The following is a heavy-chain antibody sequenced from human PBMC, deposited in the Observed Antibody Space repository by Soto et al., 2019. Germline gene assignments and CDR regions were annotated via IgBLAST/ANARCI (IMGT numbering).Heavy chain of an antibody. CDR2: IGAGGGDT. D-gene: IGHD7-27*01. V-gene: IGHV3-23*01. Sequence: EVQLLESGGGLVQPGGSLRLSCAASGFTFSIYAMSWVRQAPGKGLEWVSGIGAGGGDTYYADSVKGRFTISRDNSKNTLYLQMTSLRAADTAVYYCAKVLGNWYFDLWCRGTLVTVSS. CDR1: GFTFSIYA. CDR3: AKVLGNWYFDL. J-gene: IGHJ2*01.